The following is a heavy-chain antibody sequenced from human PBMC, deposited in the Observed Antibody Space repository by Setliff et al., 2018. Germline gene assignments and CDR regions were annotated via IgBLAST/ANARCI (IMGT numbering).Heavy chain of an antibody. Sequence: SETLSLTCTVSGDSISIGAYFWSWIRHRPGEGLEYIGHITSSGYTNYSPSLQGRVAISEDTSENQFSLKLSSVTAADTAIYFCVRGRTSGLFLSRFDPWGQGTLVTVSS. CDR3: VRGRTSGLFLSRFDP. J-gene: IGHJ5*02. CDR2: ITSSGYT. D-gene: IGHD2-21*01. V-gene: IGHV4-31*03. CDR1: GDSISIGAYF.